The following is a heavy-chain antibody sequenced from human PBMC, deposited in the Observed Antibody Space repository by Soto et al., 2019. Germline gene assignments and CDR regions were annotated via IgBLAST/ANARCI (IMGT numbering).Heavy chain of an antibody. CDR2: ISSSSSYI. Sequence: EVQLVESGGGLVKPGGSLRLSCAASGFTFSSYSMNWVRQAPGKGLEWVSSISSSSSYIYYADSVKGRFTISRDNAKNSLDLQMNSLRAEDTAVYYCARGFLTYYYGSGSYYLSRWGQGTLVTVSS. J-gene: IGHJ4*02. CDR1: GFTFSSYS. D-gene: IGHD3-10*01. CDR3: ARGFLTYYYGSGSYYLSR. V-gene: IGHV3-21*01.